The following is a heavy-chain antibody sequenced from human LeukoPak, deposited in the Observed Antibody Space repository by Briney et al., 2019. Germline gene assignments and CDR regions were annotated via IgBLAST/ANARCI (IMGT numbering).Heavy chain of an antibody. CDR2: INPNMGGT. J-gene: IGHJ6*02. CDR3: ARAKRTTIGDYYYYYGMDV. CDR1: GHTFTGYY. V-gene: IGHV1-2*02. D-gene: IGHD3-16*01. Sequence: ASVKVSCNASGHTFTGYYMHWVRQAPGQGLEWMGWINPNMGGTNYAQKFQGRVTMTRDTSISTAYMELSRLRSDDTAVYYCARAKRTTIGDYYYYYGMDVWGQGTTVTVSS.